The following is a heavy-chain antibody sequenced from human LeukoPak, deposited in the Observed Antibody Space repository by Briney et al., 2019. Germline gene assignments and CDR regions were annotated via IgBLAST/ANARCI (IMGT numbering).Heavy chain of an antibody. CDR2: IIPILGIA. V-gene: IGHV1-69*04. CDR3: ARDNLLDYLDLGY. CDR1: GGTFSSYA. D-gene: IGHD4-17*01. Sequence: SVKVSCKASGGTFSSYAISWVRQAPGQGLEWMGRIIPILGIANYAQKFQGRVTITADTSTSTAYMELRSLRSDDTAVYYCARDNLLDYLDLGYWGQGTLVTVSS. J-gene: IGHJ4*02.